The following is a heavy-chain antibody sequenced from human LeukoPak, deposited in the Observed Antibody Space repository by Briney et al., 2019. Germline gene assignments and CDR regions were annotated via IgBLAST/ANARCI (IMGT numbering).Heavy chain of an antibody. CDR2: IYYRGSN. D-gene: IGHD3-10*01. Sequence: SETLSLTCTVSGGSFSSSSYYWGWIRQPPGRGLEWIGSIYYRGSNYHNSSLKGRVTMSIDTSKNQFSLRLSSVTAADTAVYYCARHQEAMVRGVLYYMDVWGKGTTVTISS. J-gene: IGHJ6*03. V-gene: IGHV4-39*01. CDR3: ARHQEAMVRGVLYYMDV. CDR1: GGSFSSSSYY.